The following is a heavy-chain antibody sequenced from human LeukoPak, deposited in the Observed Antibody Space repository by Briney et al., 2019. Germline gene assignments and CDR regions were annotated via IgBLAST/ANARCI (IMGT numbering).Heavy chain of an antibody. CDR3: ARDTVDESGRGLDV. V-gene: IGHV4-31*03. CDR1: GGSIRSGGYY. CDR2: ISYTGST. J-gene: IGHJ6*02. D-gene: IGHD2-15*01. Sequence: SETLSLTCTVSGGSIRSGGYYWSWIRQHPGKGLEWIGYISYTGSTYYNPSLKSRLTISVDTSKNQFSLKVSSVTAADTAVYFCARDTVDESGRGLDVWGQGTTVIVSS.